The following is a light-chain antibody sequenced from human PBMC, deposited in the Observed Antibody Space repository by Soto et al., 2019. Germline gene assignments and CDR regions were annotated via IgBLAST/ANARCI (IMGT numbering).Light chain of an antibody. CDR3: CSYAGSSTFYYV. V-gene: IGLV2-23*02. CDR1: SSDVGSYNL. J-gene: IGLJ1*01. CDR2: EVS. Sequence: QSVLTQPASVSGSPGQSITISCTGTSSDVGSYNLVSWYQQHPGKAPKRMIYEVSKRPSGVSNRFSGSKSGNTASLTISGLQAEDEADYYCCSYAGSSTFYYVFGTGTKLTVL.